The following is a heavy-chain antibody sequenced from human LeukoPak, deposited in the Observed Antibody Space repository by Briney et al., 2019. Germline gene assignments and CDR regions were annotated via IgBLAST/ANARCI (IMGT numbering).Heavy chain of an antibody. D-gene: IGHD5-18*01. V-gene: IGHV3-23*01. CDR1: GFTFSSYA. J-gene: IGHJ4*02. Sequence: GGSLRLSCAASGFTFSSYAMSWVRQAPGKGLEWVSAISGSGGSTYYADSVKGRFTISRDDSKNTLYLQMNSLRAEDTAVYYCATTRGLWIQLWPPDYWGQGTLVTVSS. CDR2: ISGSGGST. CDR3: ATTRGLWIQLWPPDY.